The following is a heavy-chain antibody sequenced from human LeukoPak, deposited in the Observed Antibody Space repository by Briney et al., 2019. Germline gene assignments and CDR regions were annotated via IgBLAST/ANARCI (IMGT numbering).Heavy chain of an antibody. D-gene: IGHD2-2*01. V-gene: IGHV3-9*01. CDR1: GFTFDDYA. Sequence: PGRSLRLSCAASGFTFDDYAMQWVRQAPGKGLEWVSGISWNSGSIGYADSVKGRFTISRDNAKNSLYLQMNSLRAEDTAVYYCARDGGIVVVPAAIWGQGSLVTVSS. J-gene: IGHJ4*02. CDR3: ARDGGIVVVPAAI. CDR2: ISWNSGSI.